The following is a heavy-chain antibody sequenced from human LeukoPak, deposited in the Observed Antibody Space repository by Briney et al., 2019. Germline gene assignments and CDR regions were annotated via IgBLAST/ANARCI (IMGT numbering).Heavy chain of an antibody. Sequence: TGRSLRLSCAASGFTFNMYWMTCVRQAPGKGLESVAYINKDGSDKYYVDSVKGRFTVSRDNAKNSLYLQMNSLRAEDTAVYYCARDAGYGGNSDYWGQGTLVTVSS. CDR2: INKDGSDK. D-gene: IGHD4-23*01. V-gene: IGHV3-7*01. CDR3: ARDAGYGGNSDY. CDR1: GFTFNMYW. J-gene: IGHJ4*02.